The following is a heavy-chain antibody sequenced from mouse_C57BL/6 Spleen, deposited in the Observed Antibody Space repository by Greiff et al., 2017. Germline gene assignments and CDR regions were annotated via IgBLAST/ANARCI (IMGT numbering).Heavy chain of an antibody. Sequence: EVQLQESGTVLARPGASVKMSCKTSGYTFTSSWMHWVKQRPGQGLEWIGAIYPGNSDTSYNQKFKGKAKLTAVTSASTAYMELSSLTHEDSAVYYCTRSDYGSSYPLYAMDYWGQGTSVTVSS. V-gene: IGHV1-5*01. D-gene: IGHD1-1*01. CDR1: GYTFTSSW. CDR2: IYPGNSDT. CDR3: TRSDYGSSYPLYAMDY. J-gene: IGHJ4*01.